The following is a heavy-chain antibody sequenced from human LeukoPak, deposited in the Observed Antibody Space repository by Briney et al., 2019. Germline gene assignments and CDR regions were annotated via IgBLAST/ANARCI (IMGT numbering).Heavy chain of an antibody. CDR1: GGTVSSYA. D-gene: IGHD5-18*01. CDR3: ATRYSVWEDARAYSYGPSYYYYMDV. CDR2: IIPIFGTA. J-gene: IGHJ6*03. Sequence: SVKVSCKASGGTVSSYAISWVRQAPGQGLEWMGGIIPIFGTANYAQKFQGRVTITTDESMSTAYMELSSLRSEDTAVYYCATRYSVWEDARAYSYGPSYYYYMDVWGKGTTVTVSS. V-gene: IGHV1-69*05.